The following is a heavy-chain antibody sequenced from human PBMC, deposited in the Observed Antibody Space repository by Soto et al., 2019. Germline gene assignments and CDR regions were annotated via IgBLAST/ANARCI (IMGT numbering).Heavy chain of an antibody. CDR2: IYYSGST. CDR1: GERVSSSC. J-gene: IGHJ3*02. D-gene: IGHD4-17*01. V-gene: IGHV4-59*08. Sequence: RCTVSGERVSSSCLGWTRQPPGKGLEWIGYIYYSGSTNYNPSLKSRVTISVDTSKNQFSLKLSSVTAADTAVYYCARNYGYAFDIWGQGTMVTVSS. CDR3: ARNYGYAFDI.